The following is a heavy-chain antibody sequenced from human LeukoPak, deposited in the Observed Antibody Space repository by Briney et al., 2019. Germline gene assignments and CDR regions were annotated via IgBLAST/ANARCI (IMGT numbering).Heavy chain of an antibody. J-gene: IGHJ1*01. CDR3: ATSLSIQWLADEYFQH. CDR2: ISYDGSNK. CDR1: GFTFSSYA. D-gene: IGHD6-19*01. V-gene: IGHV3-30-3*01. Sequence: PGRSLRLSCAASGFTFSSYAMHWVRQAPGKGLEWVAVISYDGSNKYYADSVKGRFTISRDNSKNTLYLQMNSLRAEDTAVYYCATSLSIQWLADEYFQHWGQGTLVTVSS.